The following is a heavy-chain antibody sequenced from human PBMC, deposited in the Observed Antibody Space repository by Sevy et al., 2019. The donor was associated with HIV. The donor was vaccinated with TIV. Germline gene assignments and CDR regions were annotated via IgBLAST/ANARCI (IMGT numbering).Heavy chain of an antibody. CDR2: VYPSGSA. D-gene: IGHD6-13*01. J-gene: IGHJ6*02. V-gene: IGHV4-61*02. CDR3: AAVMIAAADNDYAYGLDV. Sequence: SETLSLTCTVSGGSFASGTFYWSWVRQPAGKGLEWIGRVYPSGSANYSPSLTSRVTMSVETSRNQLSLRLSSVPAADTAVYFCAAVMIAAADNDYAYGLDVWGQGTTVTVSS. CDR1: GGSFASGTFY.